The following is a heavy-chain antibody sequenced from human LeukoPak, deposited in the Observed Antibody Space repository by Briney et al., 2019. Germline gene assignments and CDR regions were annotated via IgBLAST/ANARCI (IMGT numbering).Heavy chain of an antibody. Sequence: ASVKVSCKASGYTFTSYYMHWVRQAPGQGLEWMGWINPNSGGTNYAQKFQGRVTMTRDTSISTAYMELSRLRSDDTAVYYCARGTFITILGAANLDFWGQGTLVTVSS. CDR3: ARGTFITILGAANLDF. J-gene: IGHJ4*02. CDR2: INPNSGGT. V-gene: IGHV1-2*02. D-gene: IGHD3-3*01. CDR1: GYTFTSYY.